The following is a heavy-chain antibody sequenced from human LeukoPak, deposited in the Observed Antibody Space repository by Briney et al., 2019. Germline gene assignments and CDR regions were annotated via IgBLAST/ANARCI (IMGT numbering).Heavy chain of an antibody. V-gene: IGHV5-51*01. CDR2: IYPGDSDT. CDR1: GYSFTSYW. J-gene: IGHJ5*02. Sequence: KNGESLKISCKGSGYSFTSYWIGWVRQMPGKGLEWMGIIYPGDSDTRYSPSFQGQVTISADKSISTAYLQWSSLKASDTAMYYCARHAYCSSTSCFAFDPWGQGTLVTVSS. D-gene: IGHD2-2*01. CDR3: ARHAYCSSTSCFAFDP.